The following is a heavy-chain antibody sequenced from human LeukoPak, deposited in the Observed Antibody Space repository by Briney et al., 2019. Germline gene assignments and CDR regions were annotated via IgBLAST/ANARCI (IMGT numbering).Heavy chain of an antibody. J-gene: IGHJ4*02. CDR1: GGSVSSGSYY. Sequence: SETLSLTCTVSGGSVSSGSYYWSWIRQPPGKGLEWIGYIYYSGSTNYNPSLKSRVTISVDTSKNQFSLKLSSVTAADTAVYYCARHGSGYSSGWYIGYWGQGTLVTVSS. D-gene: IGHD6-19*01. CDR2: IYYSGST. V-gene: IGHV4-61*01. CDR3: ARHGSGYSSGWYIGY.